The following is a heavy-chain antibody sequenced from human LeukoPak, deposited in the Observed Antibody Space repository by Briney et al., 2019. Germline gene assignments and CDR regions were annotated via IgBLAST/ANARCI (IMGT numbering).Heavy chain of an antibody. D-gene: IGHD6-13*01. CDR2: ITSTSNYI. CDR3: ARDMGITGADDC. J-gene: IGHJ4*02. V-gene: IGHV3-21*01. Sequence: PGGSLRLSCAASGFNFNGYTMSWVRQAPGKGLEWVSSITSTSNYIYYADSLRGRFTISRDNAKNSLYLRMNSLRAEDTAVYYCARDMGITGADDCWGQGTLVTVSS. CDR1: GFNFNGYT.